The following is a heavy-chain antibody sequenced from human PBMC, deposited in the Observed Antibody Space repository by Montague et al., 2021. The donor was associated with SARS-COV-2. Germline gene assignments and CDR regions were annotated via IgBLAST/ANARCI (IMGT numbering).Heavy chain of an antibody. D-gene: IGHD3-22*01. CDR2: ISNSGDTK. CDR3: ASAGGDYYYDCSGFVY. CDR1: GFIFSSYE. Sequence: SLRLSCAASGFIFSSYEMNWVRQAPGKGLEWVSYISNSGDTKYYADSVKGRFTISRDNAKNSLYLQMSSLRAEDTAVYYCASAGGDYYYDCSGFVYWGQGTLVTVSS. J-gene: IGHJ4*02. V-gene: IGHV3-48*03.